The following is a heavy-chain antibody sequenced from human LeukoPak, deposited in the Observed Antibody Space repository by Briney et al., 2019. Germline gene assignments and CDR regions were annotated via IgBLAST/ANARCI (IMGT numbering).Heavy chain of an antibody. Sequence: GRSLRLSCAASGFTFDDYAMHWVRQAPGKGLEWVSGISWNSGSIGYADSVKGRFTISRDNAKNSLYLQMNSLRAEDTAVYYCAREPGTVTRDYFDYWGQGTLVTVSS. J-gene: IGHJ4*02. D-gene: IGHD4-17*01. CDR1: GFTFDDYA. CDR2: ISWNSGSI. V-gene: IGHV3-9*01. CDR3: AREPGTVTRDYFDY.